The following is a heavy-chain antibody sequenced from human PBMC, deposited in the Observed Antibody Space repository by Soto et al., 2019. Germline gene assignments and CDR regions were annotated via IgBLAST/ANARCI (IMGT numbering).Heavy chain of an antibody. CDR2: FRTGGDDGTT. J-gene: IGHJ4*02. CDR3: AKKVNSGPGSQYFDY. D-gene: IGHD3-10*01. Sequence: GGARGRCSEDSRFTVSSYPMSWIRQAPGKGLEWVSGFRTGGDDGTTYYADSVKGRFTISRDNSKNTLFLQMNSLRAEDTAIYYCAKKVNSGPGSQYFDYWGQGTLVTVSS. V-gene: IGHV3-23*01. CDR1: RFTVSSYP.